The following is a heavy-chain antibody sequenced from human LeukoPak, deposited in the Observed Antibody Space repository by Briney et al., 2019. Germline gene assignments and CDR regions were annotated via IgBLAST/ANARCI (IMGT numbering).Heavy chain of an antibody. J-gene: IGHJ3*02. V-gene: IGHV3-23*01. D-gene: IGHD4-23*01. CDR1: GFTFSSYA. Sequence: GGSLRLSCAASGFTFSSYAMSWVRQAPGKGLEWVSAISGSGGSTYYADSVKGRFTISRDNSKNTLYLQMNSLRAEDTAVYYCARDSNSRGAFDIWGQGTMVTVSS. CDR3: ARDSNSRGAFDI. CDR2: ISGSGGST.